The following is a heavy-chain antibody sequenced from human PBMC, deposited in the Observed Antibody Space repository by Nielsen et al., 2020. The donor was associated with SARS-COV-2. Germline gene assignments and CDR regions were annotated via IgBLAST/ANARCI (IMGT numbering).Heavy chain of an antibody. J-gene: IGHJ4*02. D-gene: IGHD6-13*01. CDR3: ARVGSWYPDY. Sequence: GESLKISCAASGFIVNRNYVSWVRQAPGKGLEWVSVIYSAGTTNYADSVKGRFTISRDNAKNSLYLQMNSLRAEDTAVYYCARVGSWYPDYWGQGTLVTVSS. CDR2: IYSAGTT. CDR1: GFIVNRNY. V-gene: IGHV3-53*01.